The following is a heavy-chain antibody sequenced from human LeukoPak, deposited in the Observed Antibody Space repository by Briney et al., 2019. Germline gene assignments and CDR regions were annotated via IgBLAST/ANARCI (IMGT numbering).Heavy chain of an antibody. CDR1: GYTFTSNY. CDR2: ISPSGGST. V-gene: IGHV1-46*01. J-gene: IGHJ5*02. Sequence: ASVKVSCKAFGYTFTSNYMHWVRQAPGQGPEWMGVISPSGGSTTYAQKFQGRVTLTRDMSTSTDYLELSSLRSEDTAVYYCARDNSVRDEAWWCNPWGPGTLVTVSS. CDR3: ARDNSVRDEAWWCNP. D-gene: IGHD5-24*01.